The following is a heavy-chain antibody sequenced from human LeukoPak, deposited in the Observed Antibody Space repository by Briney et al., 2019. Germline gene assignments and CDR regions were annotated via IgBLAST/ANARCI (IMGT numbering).Heavy chain of an antibody. V-gene: IGHV4-59*01. CDR2: IYYSGST. D-gene: IGHD5-24*01. J-gene: IGHJ4*02. Sequence: SETLSLTCTVSGGSISSYYGSWIRQPPGKGLEWIGYIYYSGSTNYNPSLKSRVTLSVDTSKNQFSLKLSSVTAADTAVYYCARGAMTTTSTSEYWGQGTLVTVSS. CDR1: GGSISSYY. CDR3: ARGAMTTTSTSEY.